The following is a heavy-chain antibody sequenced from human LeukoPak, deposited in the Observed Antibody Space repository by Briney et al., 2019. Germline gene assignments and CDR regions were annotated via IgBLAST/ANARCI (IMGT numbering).Heavy chain of an antibody. CDR2: IWYDGSNK. Sequence: GGSLRLSCAASGFTFSSYGMHWVRQAPGKGLEWVAVIWYDGSNKYYADSVKGRFTISRDNSKNTLYLQMNSLRAEDTAVYYCARDLLDSSGFIGGAFDIRGQGTMVTVSS. CDR3: ARDLLDSSGFIGGAFDI. V-gene: IGHV3-33*01. D-gene: IGHD3-22*01. CDR1: GFTFSSYG. J-gene: IGHJ3*02.